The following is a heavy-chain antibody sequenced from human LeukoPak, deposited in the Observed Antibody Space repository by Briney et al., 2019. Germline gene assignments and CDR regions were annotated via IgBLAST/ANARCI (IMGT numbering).Heavy chain of an antibody. J-gene: IGHJ4*02. CDR3: ARGVAGYGPYDY. D-gene: IGHD5-12*01. V-gene: IGHV4-31*03. Sequence: PSETLSLTCTVSGGSISSGAHYWSWIRQHPGKGLEWIGYINYSGSTYYNPSLKSRVTISADTSKNQFSLKLTSVTAADTAVYYCARGVAGYGPYDYWGQGTLVTVSS. CDR1: GGSISSGAHY. CDR2: INYSGST.